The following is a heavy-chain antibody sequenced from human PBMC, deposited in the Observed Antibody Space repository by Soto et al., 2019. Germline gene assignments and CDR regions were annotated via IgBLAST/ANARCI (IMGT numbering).Heavy chain of an antibody. CDR1: GFTFSSYA. J-gene: IGHJ4*02. CDR2: ISGSGGST. CDR3: AKAPMYCSSTSCRPQLPDY. D-gene: IGHD2-2*01. V-gene: IGHV3-23*01. Sequence: PGGSLRLSCAASGFTFSSYAMSWVRQAPGKGLEWVSAISGSGGSTYYADSVKGRFTISRDNSKNTLYLQMNSLRAEDTAVYYCAKAPMYCSSTSCRPQLPDYWGQGTLVTVTS.